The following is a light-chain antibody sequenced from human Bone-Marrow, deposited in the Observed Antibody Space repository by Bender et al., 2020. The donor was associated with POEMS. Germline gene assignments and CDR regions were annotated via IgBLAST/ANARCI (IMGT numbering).Light chain of an antibody. V-gene: IGLV2-8*01. Sequence: QSALTQPPSASGSPGQSVTISCTGTSSDVGGYNFVSWYQQHPGKVPKLMIYEVSKRPSGVPDRFSGSRSGTSASLAITGLQAEDESDYYCQSYDGDLSGSVFGGGTRLTVL. CDR3: QSYDGDLSGSV. J-gene: IGLJ2*01. CDR2: EVS. CDR1: SSDVGGYNF.